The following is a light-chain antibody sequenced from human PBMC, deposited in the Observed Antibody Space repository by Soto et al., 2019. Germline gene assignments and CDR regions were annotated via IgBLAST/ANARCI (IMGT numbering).Light chain of an antibody. Sequence: QAVVTQPPSVSAAPGQKVTISCSGSSSNIGNNYVSWYQQLPGTAPKLLIYDNNKPPSGIPDRFSGSKSGTSATLGITGLQTGDEADYYCGTWDSSLSAVVFGGGTKVTVL. CDR2: DNN. J-gene: IGLJ2*01. V-gene: IGLV1-51*01. CDR3: GTWDSSLSAVV. CDR1: SSNIGNNY.